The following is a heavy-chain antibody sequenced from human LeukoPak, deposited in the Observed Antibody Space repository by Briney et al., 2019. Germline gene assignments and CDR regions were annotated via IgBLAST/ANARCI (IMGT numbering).Heavy chain of an antibody. Sequence: SETLSLTCTVSGGSISNYYWNWIRQPPGKGLELIGYIYYSGSTSYNPSLKSRVTISVDTSKNQFSLKLSSVTAADTAVYYCARSSQTAMVTGLDYWGQGTLVTV. CDR1: GGSISNYY. CDR2: IYYSGST. D-gene: IGHD5-18*01. V-gene: IGHV4-59*01. J-gene: IGHJ4*02. CDR3: ARSSQTAMVTGLDY.